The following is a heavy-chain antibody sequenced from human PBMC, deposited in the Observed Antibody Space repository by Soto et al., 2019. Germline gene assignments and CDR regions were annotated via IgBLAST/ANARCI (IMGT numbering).Heavy chain of an antibody. CDR1: GFTFSSYG. CDR2: IWYDGSNK. D-gene: IGHD1-26*01. J-gene: IGHJ6*03. CDR3: ARDDGRRSGWYYYYMDV. V-gene: IGHV3-33*01. Sequence: GGSLRLSCAASGFTFSSYGMHWVRQAPGKGLEWVAVIWYDGSNKYYADSVKGRFTISRDNSKNTLYLQMNSLRAEDTAVYYCARDDGRRSGWYYYYMDVWGKGTTVTVSS.